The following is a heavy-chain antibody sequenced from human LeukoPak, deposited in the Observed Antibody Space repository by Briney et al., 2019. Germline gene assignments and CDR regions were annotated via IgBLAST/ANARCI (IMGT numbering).Heavy chain of an antibody. CDR3: ARGLGQDY. CDR2: ISSNNFTV. CDR1: GFTFSTYS. J-gene: IGHJ4*02. Sequence: PGGSLRLSCAASGFTFSTYSMNWVRQAPGKGLEWVSYISSNNFTVYYADSVKGRFTISRDNAKNSLYLQMNSLRAEYTAVYYCARGLGQDYWVQGTLVTVSS. V-gene: IGHV3-48*01.